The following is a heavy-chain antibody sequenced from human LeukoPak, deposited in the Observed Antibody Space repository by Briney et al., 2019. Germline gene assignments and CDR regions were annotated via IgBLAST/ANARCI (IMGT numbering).Heavy chain of an antibody. CDR2: MSSSSSTI. CDR3: ARDRIWAFDI. V-gene: IGHV3-48*04. CDR1: GFTFSSYS. Sequence: PGGSLRLSCAASGFTFSSYSMNWVRQAPGKGLEWLSYMSSSSSTIYYADSVKGRFTISRDNAKKSLYLQMNSLRAEDTAVHYCARDRIWAFDIWGQGTMVTVSS. J-gene: IGHJ3*02.